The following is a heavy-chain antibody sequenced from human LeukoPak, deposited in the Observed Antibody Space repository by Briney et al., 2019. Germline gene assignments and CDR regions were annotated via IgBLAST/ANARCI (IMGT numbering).Heavy chain of an antibody. V-gene: IGHV4-39*07. Sequence: PSATMSLTGTVSGGSSRSSSYDWGWILQPPGKGLAWIGSIYDSGSTYYNPSLKSRVTISVDTSKNQFSLKLSSVTAADTAVYYCASERAEKANWGSAVGYWGQGTLVTVSS. J-gene: IGHJ4*02. CDR2: IYDSGST. CDR3: ASERAEKANWGSAVGY. CDR1: GGSSRSSSYD. D-gene: IGHD7-27*01.